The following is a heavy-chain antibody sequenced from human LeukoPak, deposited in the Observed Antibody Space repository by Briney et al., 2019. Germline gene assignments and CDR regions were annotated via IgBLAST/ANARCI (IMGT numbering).Heavy chain of an antibody. CDR1: GSRFSTYG. V-gene: IGHV3-33*01. D-gene: IGHD3-10*01. J-gene: IGHJ4*02. Sequence: PGTSLRLSCAGSGSRFSTYGMHWVRQAPGMGLEWLGYVWFDGSNSDYVDPVKGRFTISRDNSKNTVFLQMNSLRAEDTAVYHCARFAGSDYTGSFDLWGQGTPVTVSS. CDR2: VWFDGSNS. CDR3: ARFAGSDYTGSFDL.